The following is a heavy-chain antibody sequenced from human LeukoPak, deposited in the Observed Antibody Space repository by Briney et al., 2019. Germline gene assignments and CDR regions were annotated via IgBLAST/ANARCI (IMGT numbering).Heavy chain of an antibody. CDR2: TYYRSKWYN. CDR1: GDSVSSNSVA. Sequence: SQTLSLTCAISGDSVSSNSVAWNWIRRSPSRGLEWLGSTYYRSKWYNDYALSVKSRITINPDTSKNQFSLQPNSVTPEDTAVYYCARDRGSLRYYFDYWGQGTLVTVSS. D-gene: IGHD1-26*01. CDR3: ARDRGSLRYYFDY. J-gene: IGHJ4*02. V-gene: IGHV6-1*01.